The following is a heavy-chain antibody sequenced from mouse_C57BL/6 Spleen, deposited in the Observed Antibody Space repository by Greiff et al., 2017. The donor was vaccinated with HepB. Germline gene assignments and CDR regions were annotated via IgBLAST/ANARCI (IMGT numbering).Heavy chain of an antibody. D-gene: IGHD1-1*01. CDR2: INPYNGGT. Sequence: VHVKQSGPVLVKPGASVKMSCKASGYTFTDYYMNWVKQSHGKSLEWIGVINPYNGGTSYNQKFKGKATLTVDKSSSTAYMELNSLTSEDSAVYYCANYGSSYDWYFDVWGTGTTVTVSS. CDR1: GYTFTDYY. J-gene: IGHJ1*03. CDR3: ANYGSSYDWYFDV. V-gene: IGHV1-19*01.